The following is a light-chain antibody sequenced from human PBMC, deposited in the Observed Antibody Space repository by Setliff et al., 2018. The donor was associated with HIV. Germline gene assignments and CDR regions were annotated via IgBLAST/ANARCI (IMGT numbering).Light chain of an antibody. CDR1: SSDVGGYSL. V-gene: IGLV2-14*03. CDR3: SSYAITNTLP. Sequence: QSVLPQPASMSGSPGQSITISCTGTSSDVGGYSLVSWYQQHPGKAPKLIIYEVTNRASGVSNRFSGSKSGNTASLTISGLQAEDEADYYCSSYAITNTLPFGTGTKVTVL. CDR2: EVT. J-gene: IGLJ1*01.